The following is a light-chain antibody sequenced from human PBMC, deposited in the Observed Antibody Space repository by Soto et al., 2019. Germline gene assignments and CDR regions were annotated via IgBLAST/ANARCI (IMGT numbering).Light chain of an antibody. V-gene: IGKV3-20*01. CDR1: QYISSTY. CDR2: GTS. CDR3: QHYGSSPPKFT. Sequence: EIVLAQSPGTLSLSPGERATLSCRASQYISSTYLAWYQQRPGQAPKLLIYGTSSRATGIPDRFSGSGSGTDYTLTVSRLEPEDFGVYYCQHYGSSPPKFTFGPGTKVEIK. J-gene: IGKJ3*01.